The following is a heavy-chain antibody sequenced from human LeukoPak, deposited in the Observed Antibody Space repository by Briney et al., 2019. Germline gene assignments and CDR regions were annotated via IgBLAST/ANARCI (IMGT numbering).Heavy chain of an antibody. CDR3: ARASGYSSGWYYYYYYMDV. Sequence: ASVKVSCKASGYTFTSYGISWVRQAPGQGLEWMGWISAYNGNTNYAQKLQGRVTMTTDTSTSTAYMELRSLRSDDTAVYYCARASGYSSGWYYYYYYMDVWGKGTTVTVSS. V-gene: IGHV1-18*01. CDR2: ISAYNGNT. J-gene: IGHJ6*03. CDR1: GYTFTSYG. D-gene: IGHD6-19*01.